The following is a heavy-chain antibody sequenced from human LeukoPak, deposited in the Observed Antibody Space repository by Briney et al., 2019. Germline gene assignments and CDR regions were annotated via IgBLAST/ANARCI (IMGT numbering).Heavy chain of an antibody. V-gene: IGHV1-18*01. D-gene: IGHD3-22*01. CDR2: ISAYNGNT. CDR1: GYTFTSYG. J-gene: IGHJ4*02. Sequence: PSASVKVSCKASGYTFTSYGISWVRQAPGQRLEWMGWISAYNGNTNYAQKLQGRVTMTTDTSTSTAYMELRSLRSDDTAVYYCARDQGRGFYYDSSGYPDYWGQGTLVTVSS. CDR3: ARDQGRGFYYDSSGYPDY.